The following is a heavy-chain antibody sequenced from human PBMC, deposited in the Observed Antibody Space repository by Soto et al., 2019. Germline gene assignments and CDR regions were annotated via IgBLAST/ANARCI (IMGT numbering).Heavy chain of an antibody. V-gene: IGHV2-5*02. J-gene: IGHJ4*02. CDR1: GFSLSTSGVG. Sequence: QITLKESGPTLVKPTQTLTLTCTFSGFSLSTSGVGVGWIRQPPGKALEWLALIYWDDDKRYSPSLKSRLTITKDTSKNQVVLTMTNMDPVDTATYYCAHRRDADYYGSGRYYNVFDYWGQGTLVTVSS. D-gene: IGHD3-10*01. CDR3: AHRRDADYYGSGRYYNVFDY. CDR2: IYWDDDK.